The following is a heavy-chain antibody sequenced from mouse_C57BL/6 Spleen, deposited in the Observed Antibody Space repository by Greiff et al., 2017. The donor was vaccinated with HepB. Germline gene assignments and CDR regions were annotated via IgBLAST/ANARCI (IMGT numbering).Heavy chain of an antibody. Sequence: VQLQQSGAELVRPGTSVKVSCKASGYAFTNYLIEWVKQRPGQGLEWIGVINPGSGGTNYTEKFKGKATLTADKSSSTAYMQLSSLTSEDYAVYCCARKGLLLNAMDYWGQGTSVTVSS. V-gene: IGHV1-54*01. CDR3: ARKGLLLNAMDY. CDR1: GYAFTNYL. CDR2: INPGSGGT. D-gene: IGHD1-1*01. J-gene: IGHJ4*01.